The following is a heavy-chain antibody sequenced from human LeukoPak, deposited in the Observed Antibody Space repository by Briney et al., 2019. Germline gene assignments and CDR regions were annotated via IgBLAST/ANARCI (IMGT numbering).Heavy chain of an antibody. D-gene: IGHD3-22*01. CDR3: ARDLWNFYDDSGYNRDFDS. Sequence: GASVKVSCKASGYTFTKYGVSWVRQAPGQGLEWMGWISAYNGDIKYAQRGKGRVTMTTDTSTSTVYMELRNLRSDDTAVYYCARDLWNFYDDSGYNRDFDSWGQGTLVTVSS. J-gene: IGHJ5*01. CDR1: GYTFTKYG. V-gene: IGHV1-18*01. CDR2: ISAYNGDI.